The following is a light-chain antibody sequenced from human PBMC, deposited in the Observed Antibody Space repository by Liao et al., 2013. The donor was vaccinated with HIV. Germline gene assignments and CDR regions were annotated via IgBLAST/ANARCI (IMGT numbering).Light chain of an antibody. J-gene: IGLJ1*01. CDR2: HDD. Sequence: SYELTQAPSVSVSPGQTATITCSGHELGHKYVSWYQQRPGLSPVLVIYHDDRRPSGIPERFSGSNSGNTATLTISGTQAMDEADYYCQAWDTITFYVFGTGTKVTVL. V-gene: IGLV3-1*01. CDR3: QAWDTITFYV. CDR1: ELGHKY.